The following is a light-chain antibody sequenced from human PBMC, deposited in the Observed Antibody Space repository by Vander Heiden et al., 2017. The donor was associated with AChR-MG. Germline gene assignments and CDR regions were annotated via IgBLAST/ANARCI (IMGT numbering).Light chain of an antibody. J-gene: IGKJ1*01. CDR1: QSISSW. V-gene: IGKV1-5*03. Sequence: DIQMTQSPATLSASVGDRVTITCRASQSISSWLAWYQQKQGKAPKLLIYKASSLESGLPSRFSGSASGTEFTLTISILHPDDFATYYCQQYNSYSWTFGQGTKVEIK. CDR2: KAS. CDR3: QQYNSYSWT.